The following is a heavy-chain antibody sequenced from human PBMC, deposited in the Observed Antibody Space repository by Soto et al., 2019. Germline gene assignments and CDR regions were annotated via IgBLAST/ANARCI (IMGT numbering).Heavy chain of an antibody. D-gene: IGHD3-10*01. CDR2: IKSKTDGRTT. CDR3: TTDLLWFGELTPS. V-gene: IGHV3-15*01. CDR1: GFTFSNAW. J-gene: IGHJ5*02. Sequence: EVQLVESGGGLVKPGGSLRLSCAASGFTFSNAWMSWVRQAPGKGLEWVGRIKSKTDGRTTDYAAPVKGRFTISRDESKNTLYLQMNSLKTEDTAVYYCTTDLLWFGELTPSWGQGTLVTVSS.